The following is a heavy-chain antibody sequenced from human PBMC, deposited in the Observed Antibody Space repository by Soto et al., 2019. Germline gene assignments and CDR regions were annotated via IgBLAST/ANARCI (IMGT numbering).Heavy chain of an antibody. Sequence: GGSLRLSCAASGFSFSDYVMQWVRQAPGKGLELLEVMWYHGRDLFYTDSVKGRLTISRDNSKNTLVLQMNSLRADDTAVYYCARGQGGQSVNSIFAHWGPG. J-gene: IGHJ4*02. CDR3: ARGQGGQSVNSIFAH. V-gene: IGHV3-33*01. CDR1: GFSFSDYV. D-gene: IGHD3-16*01. CDR2: MWYHGRDL.